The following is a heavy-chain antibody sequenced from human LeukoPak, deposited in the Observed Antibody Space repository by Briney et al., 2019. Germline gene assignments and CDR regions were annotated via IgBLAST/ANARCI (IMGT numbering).Heavy chain of an antibody. V-gene: IGHV3-48*03. J-gene: IGHJ4*02. CDR1: GFTFSSYE. CDR3: ARDPGYSSGRYRGGYYFDY. Sequence: GGSLRLSCAASGFTFSSYEMNWVRQAPGKGLEWVSYISSSGSTIYYADSVKGRFTISRDNAKNSLYLQMNSLRAEDTAVYYCARDPGYSSGRYRGGYYFDYWGQGTLVTVSS. CDR2: ISSSGSTI. D-gene: IGHD6-19*01.